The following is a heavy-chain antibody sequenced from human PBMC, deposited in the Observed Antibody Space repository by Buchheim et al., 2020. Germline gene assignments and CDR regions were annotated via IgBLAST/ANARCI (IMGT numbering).Heavy chain of an antibody. Sequence: QVQLVQSGAEVKKPGSSVKVSCKASGGTFSSYAISWVRQAPGQGLEWMGGIIPIFGTANYAQKFQGRVTITADESTSKAYMELSSLRSEDTAVYYCARSRMYYYDSSGYYYRGLDYWGQGTL. CDR3: ARSRMYYYDSSGYYYRGLDY. CDR2: IIPIFGTA. J-gene: IGHJ4*02. V-gene: IGHV1-69*01. D-gene: IGHD3-22*01. CDR1: GGTFSSYA.